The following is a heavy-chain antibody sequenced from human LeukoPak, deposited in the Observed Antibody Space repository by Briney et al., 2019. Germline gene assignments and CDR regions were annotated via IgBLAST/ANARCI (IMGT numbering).Heavy chain of an antibody. D-gene: IGHD1-7*01. CDR1: GFTFSNYW. Sequence: PGGSLRLSCAASGFTFSNYWMHWVRQAPGKGLVWVSRINNDGSITNYADSVKGRFTFSRDNAKNTLYLQMSSLRAEDTAVYYCARATFHSMNYPLHIDYWGPGTLVTVSS. V-gene: IGHV3-74*01. J-gene: IGHJ4*02. CDR2: INNDGSIT. CDR3: ARATFHSMNYPLHIDY.